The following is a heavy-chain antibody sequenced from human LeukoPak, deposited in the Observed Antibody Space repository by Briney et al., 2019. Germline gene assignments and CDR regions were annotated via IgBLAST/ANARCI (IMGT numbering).Heavy chain of an antibody. CDR1: GYTFTGYY. J-gene: IGHJ3*02. CDR3: ARGDGNYFIFDAFDI. V-gene: IGHV1-2*02. Sequence: ASVKVSCKASGYTFTGYYMHWVRQAPGQGLEWMGWINPNSGGTNYAQKFQGRVTMTRDTSISTAYMELSRLRSDDTAVFYCARGDGNYFIFDAFDIWGQGTMVTVSS. CDR2: INPNSGGT. D-gene: IGHD2/OR15-2a*01.